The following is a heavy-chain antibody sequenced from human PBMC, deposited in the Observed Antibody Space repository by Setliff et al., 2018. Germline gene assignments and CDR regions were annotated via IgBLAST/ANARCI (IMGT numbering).Heavy chain of an antibody. CDR1: GGTFSSYA. CDR3: ARAYSSSWYLYYYYGMDV. Sequence: SVKVSCKASGGTFSSYAISWVRQAPGQGLEWMGGIIPILGIANYAQKFQGRVTITADKSTSTAYMELSSLRSEDTAVYYCARAYSSSWYLYYYYGMDVWGQGTTVTVSS. D-gene: IGHD6-13*01. V-gene: IGHV1-69*10. CDR2: IIPILGIA. J-gene: IGHJ6*02.